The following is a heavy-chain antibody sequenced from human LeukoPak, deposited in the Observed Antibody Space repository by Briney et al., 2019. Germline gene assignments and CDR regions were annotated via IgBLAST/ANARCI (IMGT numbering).Heavy chain of an antibody. J-gene: IGHJ4*02. CDR2: ISSSSSYI. V-gene: IGHV3-21*01. CDR3: ARDQLLERRGWVDY. D-gene: IGHD1-1*01. CDR1: GFTFSSYS. Sequence: GGSLRLSCAASGFTFSSYSMNWVRQAPGKGLEWVSSISSSSSYIYYADSVKGRFTISRDNAKNSLYLQMNSLRAEDTAVYYCARDQLLERRGWVDYWGQGTLVTVSS.